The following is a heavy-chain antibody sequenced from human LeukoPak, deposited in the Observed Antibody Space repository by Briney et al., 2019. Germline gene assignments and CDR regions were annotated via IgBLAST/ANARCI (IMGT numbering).Heavy chain of an antibody. Sequence: ASVKVSCKASGYTFTSYGISWVRQAPGQGLEWMGWISAYNGNTNYARKLQGRVTMTTDTSTSTAYMELRSLRSDDTAVYYCARDQPGIVVVPAAMFSDYWGQGTLVTVSS. J-gene: IGHJ4*02. CDR1: GYTFTSYG. V-gene: IGHV1-18*04. CDR2: ISAYNGNT. CDR3: ARDQPGIVVVPAAMFSDY. D-gene: IGHD2-2*01.